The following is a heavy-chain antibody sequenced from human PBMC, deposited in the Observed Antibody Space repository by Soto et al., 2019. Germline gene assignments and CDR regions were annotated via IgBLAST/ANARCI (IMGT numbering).Heavy chain of an antibody. CDR3: AKHIAAAGSLSPGSGY. CDR2: ISWNSGSI. J-gene: IGHJ4*02. Sequence: GGSLRLSCAASGFTFDDYVMHWVRQAPGKGLEWVSGISWNSGSIGYADSVKGRFTISRDNAKNSLYLQMNSLRAEDTALYYCAKHIAAAGSLSPGSGYWGQGTLVTVSS. D-gene: IGHD6-13*01. CDR1: GFTFDDYV. V-gene: IGHV3-9*01.